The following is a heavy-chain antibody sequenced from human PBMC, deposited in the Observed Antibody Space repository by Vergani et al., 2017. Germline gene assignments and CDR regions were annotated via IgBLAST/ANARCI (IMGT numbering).Heavy chain of an antibody. CDR3: ARGDYGTLTGYRY. V-gene: IGHV1-46*03. D-gene: IGHD3-9*01. J-gene: IGHJ4*02. Sequence: QVQVVQSGAEMKKSGASVKVSCKTSGYTFSNYYMHWVRQAPGQGLEWMGIINPSGGHTNYAQKFQGRVTMTRDTSTSTVYMELSSLRSEDTAIYYCARGDYGTLTGYRYWGQGTLVTVSA. CDR2: INPSGGHT. CDR1: GYTFSNYY.